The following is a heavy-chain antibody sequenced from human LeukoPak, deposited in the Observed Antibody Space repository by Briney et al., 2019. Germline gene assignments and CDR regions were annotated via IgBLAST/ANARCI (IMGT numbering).Heavy chain of an antibody. CDR2: ICPDGTVT. J-gene: IGHJ4*02. CDR3: VRDFRSADY. Sequence: GGSLRLSCAASGLTFSTYCMHWVRQAPGKGPMWVSRICPDGTVTNYADSVKARFIISRDNARNTVYLQMNSLRVEDTAVYYCVRDFRSADYWGQGTLVTVSS. V-gene: IGHV3-74*01. CDR1: GLTFSTYC.